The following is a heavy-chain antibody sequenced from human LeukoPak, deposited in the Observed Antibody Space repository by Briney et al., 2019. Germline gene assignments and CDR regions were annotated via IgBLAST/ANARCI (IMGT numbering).Heavy chain of an antibody. J-gene: IGHJ4*02. V-gene: IGHV4-39*02. CDR3: ARERPDSRNLDS. CDR2: TYYSSST. Sequence: SETLSLTCTVSGASISSSTYYWGWIRQTPGEGLEWIGYTYYSSSTYYNPSLKSRVTISVDTSKNQFSLMLNSVTAADTAVHYCARERPDSRNLDSWGRGALVTVSS. CDR1: GASISSSTYY. D-gene: IGHD1-14*01.